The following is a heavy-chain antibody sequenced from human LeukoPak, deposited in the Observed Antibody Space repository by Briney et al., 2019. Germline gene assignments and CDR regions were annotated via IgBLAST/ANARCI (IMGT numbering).Heavy chain of an antibody. CDR2: IYNGGST. CDR3: ARSFYGGNPLRYMDV. CDR1: GFTVSSNY. V-gene: IGHV3-53*01. D-gene: IGHD4-23*01. Sequence: PGGCLRLSCAASGFTVSSNYMSWVRQAPGKGLEWVSVIYNGGSTYYADSVKGRFTISRDNSKNTLYLQMNSLRAEDTAVYYCARSFYGGNPLRYMDVWGKGTTVTVCS. J-gene: IGHJ6*03.